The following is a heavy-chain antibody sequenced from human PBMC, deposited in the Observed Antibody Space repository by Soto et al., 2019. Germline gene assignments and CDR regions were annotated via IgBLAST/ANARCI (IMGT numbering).Heavy chain of an antibody. CDR1: GDSVSSNSAA. J-gene: IGHJ6*02. CDR2: TYYRSKWYN. CDR3: AREEPPSNWNYYYYGMDV. Sequence: SETLSLTCAISGDSVSSNSAAWNWIRQSPSRGLEWLGRTYYRSKWYNDYAVSVKSRITINPDTSKNQFSLQLNSVTPEDTAVYYCAREEPPSNWNYYYYGMDVWGQGTTVTVSS. D-gene: IGHD1-20*01. V-gene: IGHV6-1*01.